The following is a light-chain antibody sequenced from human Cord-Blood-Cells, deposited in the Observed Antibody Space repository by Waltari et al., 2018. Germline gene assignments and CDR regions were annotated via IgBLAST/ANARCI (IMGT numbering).Light chain of an antibody. CDR3: QQYGSSTLV. J-gene: IGKJ5*01. CDR2: GAS. Sequence: EIVLTQSPGTLSLSTGERATLSCRASQSVSSSYLAWYQQKPGQAPRLLIYGASSRATGIPDRFSGSGSGTDFTLTISRLEPEDFAVYYCQQYGSSTLVFGQGTRLEIK. V-gene: IGKV3-20*01. CDR1: QSVSSSY.